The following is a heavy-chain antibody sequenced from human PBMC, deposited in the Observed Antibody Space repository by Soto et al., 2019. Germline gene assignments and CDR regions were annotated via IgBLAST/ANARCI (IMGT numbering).Heavy chain of an antibody. Sequence: QLQLQESGSVLVKPSQTLSLTCAVSGGSISSGGYSWSWIRQPPGKGLEWIGYIYHSGSTYYNPSLKSRVTISVDRSKNQFSLKLSSVTAADTAVYYCARGPPVGYWGQGTLVTVSS. CDR2: IYHSGST. CDR1: GGSISSGGYS. CDR3: ARGPPVGY. D-gene: IGHD3-10*01. V-gene: IGHV4-30-2*01. J-gene: IGHJ4*02.